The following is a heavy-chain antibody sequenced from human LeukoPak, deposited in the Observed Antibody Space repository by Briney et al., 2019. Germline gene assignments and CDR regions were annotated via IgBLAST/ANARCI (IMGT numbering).Heavy chain of an antibody. J-gene: IGHJ4*02. CDR2: IDPNSGGT. Sequence: ASVKVSCKASGYTFTGYYMHWVRQAPGQGLEWMGRIDPNSGGTNYAQKFQGRVTMARDTSISTAYMELSRLRSDDTAVYYCARGYSRQTDYWGQGTLVTVSS. CDR3: ARGYSRQTDY. D-gene: IGHD6-13*01. CDR1: GYTFTGYY. V-gene: IGHV1-2*06.